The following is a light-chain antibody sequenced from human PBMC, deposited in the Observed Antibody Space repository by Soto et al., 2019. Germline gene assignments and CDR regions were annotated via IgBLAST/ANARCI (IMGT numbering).Light chain of an antibody. Sequence: EIVLTQSPATLSVSPGERATLSCRASQSISSDLALYQQKPGQPPRVLIHDASSRATGIPDRFSGSGSGTDFTLTISRLEPEDFAVYYCQQYGSSPRTFGQGTKVDI. CDR2: DAS. CDR1: QSISSD. J-gene: IGKJ1*01. CDR3: QQYGSSPRT. V-gene: IGKV3-20*01.